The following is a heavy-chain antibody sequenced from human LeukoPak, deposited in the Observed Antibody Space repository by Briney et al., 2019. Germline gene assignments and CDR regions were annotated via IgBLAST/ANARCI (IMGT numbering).Heavy chain of an antibody. CDR1: GGTFSSYA. D-gene: IGHD3-3*01. V-gene: IGHV1-69*05. CDR3: ARDRSRVVWLPQYYYYYMDV. CDR2: IIHICGTA. J-gene: IGHJ6*03. Sequence: GASVKVSCEASGGTFSSYAISWVRQAPGQGLEWMGWIIHICGTANYAQKFQGRVTITTDESTSTAYMELSSLRSEDTAVYYCARDRSRVVWLPQYYYYYMDVWGKGTTVTVSS.